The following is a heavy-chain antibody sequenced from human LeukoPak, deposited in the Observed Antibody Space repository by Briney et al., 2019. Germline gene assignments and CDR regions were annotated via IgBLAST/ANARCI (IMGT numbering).Heavy chain of an antibody. Sequence: SETLSLTCAVYGGSFSGYYWSWIRQPPGKGLEWIGEINHSGSTNYNPSLKSRVTISVDTSKNQFSLKLSSVTAADTAVYYCARLDSSSRKAFDYWGQGTLVTVSS. CDR3: ARLDSSSRKAFDY. J-gene: IGHJ4*02. CDR1: GGSFSGYY. CDR2: INHSGST. D-gene: IGHD6-6*01. V-gene: IGHV4-34*01.